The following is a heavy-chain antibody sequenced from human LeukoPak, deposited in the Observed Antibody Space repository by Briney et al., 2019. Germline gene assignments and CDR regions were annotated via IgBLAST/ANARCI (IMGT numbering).Heavy chain of an antibody. V-gene: IGHV3-23*01. CDR2: ISGSGGST. J-gene: IGHJ4*02. CDR3: AKDLESGYSYGYRFDY. Sequence: GGSLRLSCAASGFTFSSYAMSWVRQAPGKGLEWVSAISGSGGSTYYADSVKGRFTISRDNSKNTLYLQMNSLRAEDTAVYYCAKDLESGYSYGYRFDYWGQGTLVTVSS. D-gene: IGHD5-18*01. CDR1: GFTFSSYA.